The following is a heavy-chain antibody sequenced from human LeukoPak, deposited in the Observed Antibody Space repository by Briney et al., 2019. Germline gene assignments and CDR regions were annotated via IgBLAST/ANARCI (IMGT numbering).Heavy chain of an antibody. D-gene: IGHD3-3*01. J-gene: IGHJ4*02. CDR1: GVSISSYY. V-gene: IGHV4-59*01. CDR2: IYYSGST. CDR3: ARVSGRLLDY. Sequence: SETLSLTCTVSGVSISSYYWSWLRQPPGKGLEWVGYIYYSGSTNYNPSPKSRVTISVDTSKNQFSLKLSSVTAADTAVYYCARVSGRLLDYWGQGTLVTVSS.